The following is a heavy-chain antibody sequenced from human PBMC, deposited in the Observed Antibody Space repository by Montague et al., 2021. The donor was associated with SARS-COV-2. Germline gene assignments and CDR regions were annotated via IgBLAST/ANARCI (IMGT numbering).Heavy chain of an antibody. CDR3: TSLTLVGPDF. D-gene: IGHD2-2*01. CDR1: RFPLNQHW. V-gene: IGHV3-74*01. J-gene: IGHJ4*02. Sequence: SLRLSCAASRFPLNQHWMHWVRQVPGKGLVWVARIDSAGSGTSYADSVEGRFTVSRDDAEITLYLQMNSLRAEDTAVYYCTSLTLVGPDFWGQGTLVTVSS. CDR2: IDSAGSGT.